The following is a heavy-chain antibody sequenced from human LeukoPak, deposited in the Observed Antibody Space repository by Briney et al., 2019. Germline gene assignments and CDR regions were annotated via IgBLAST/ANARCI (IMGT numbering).Heavy chain of an antibody. D-gene: IGHD6-19*01. CDR2: ISSSSAYI. V-gene: IGHV3-21*01. Sequence: PGGSLTLSCAASGFTFSSYSMNWVRQAPGEGLDWVSSISSSSAYIYYADSVKGRFTISRYNAKNSLYLQMNSLRAEDTAVYYCARTAQWFDYWGQGTLVTVSS. CDR1: GFTFSSYS. CDR3: ARTAQWFDY. J-gene: IGHJ4*02.